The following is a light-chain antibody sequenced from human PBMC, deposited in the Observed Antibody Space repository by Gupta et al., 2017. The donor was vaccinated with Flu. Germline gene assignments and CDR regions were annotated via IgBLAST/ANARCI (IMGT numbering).Light chain of an antibody. CDR3: QQYDRLPLT. J-gene: IGKJ4*01. Sequence: DIQMTQSPSSLSASVGDRLTITCQASRDIGNHLSWYQQKAGKAPKLLIYDAWRLETGVPSTFSGSGSGTDFTFTIISLRPEDIATYYCQQYDRLPLTFGGGTKVEIK. V-gene: IGKV1-33*01. CDR2: DAW. CDR1: RDIGNH.